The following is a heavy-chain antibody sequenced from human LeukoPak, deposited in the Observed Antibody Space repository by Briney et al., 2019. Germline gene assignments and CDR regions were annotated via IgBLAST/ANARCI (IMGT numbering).Heavy chain of an antibody. Sequence: AGGSLRLSCATSGFTFSSYAMSWVRQAPGKGLEWVSAISGSGGSTYYADSVKGRFTISRDNAKNSLYLQMTSLKAEDTAVYYCAKERNLEIAVAGTIFDSWGQGTLVTVSS. CDR2: ISGSGGST. CDR1: GFTFSSYA. CDR3: AKERNLEIAVAGTIFDS. V-gene: IGHV3-23*01. D-gene: IGHD6-19*01. J-gene: IGHJ4*02.